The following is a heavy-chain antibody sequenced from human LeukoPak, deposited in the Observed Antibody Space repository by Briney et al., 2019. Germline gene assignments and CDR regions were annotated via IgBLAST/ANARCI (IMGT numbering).Heavy chain of an antibody. CDR2: ITGTGSHI. CDR3: VVYDSSNTYSAFDI. D-gene: IGHD3-22*01. Sequence: PGGSLRLSCAASGFTFRSYTMSWVRQAPGKGLEWVSSITGTGSHIYYADSVRGRFTMSRDNAKNSLYLQMNSPRVEDTAVYYCVVYDSSNTYSAFDIWGQGTVVTVSS. CDR1: GFTFRSYT. J-gene: IGHJ3*02. V-gene: IGHV3-21*01.